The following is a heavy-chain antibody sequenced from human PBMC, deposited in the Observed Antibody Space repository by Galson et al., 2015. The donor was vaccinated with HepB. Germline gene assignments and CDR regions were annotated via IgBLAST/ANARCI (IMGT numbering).Heavy chain of an antibody. V-gene: IGHV1-3*01. J-gene: IGHJ4*02. CDR2: INAGNGNT. D-gene: IGHD1-26*01. CDR3: ARGRTVGAYDY. Sequence: SVKVSCKASGYTLTSYAMHWVRQAPGQRLEWMGWINAGNGNTKYSQKFQGRVTITRDTSASTAYMELSSLRSEDTAVYYCARGRTVGAYDYWGQGTLVTVSS. CDR1: GYTLTSYA.